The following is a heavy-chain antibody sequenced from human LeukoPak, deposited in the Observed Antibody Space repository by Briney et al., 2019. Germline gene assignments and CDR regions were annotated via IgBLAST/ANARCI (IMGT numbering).Heavy chain of an antibody. CDR3: ARGGLWFGELFFSHYFDY. V-gene: IGHV3-53*01. Sequence: AGGSLRLSCAASGFTVSSNYMSWVRQAPGKGLGWVSVIYSGGSTYYADSVKGRFTISRDNSKNTLYLQMNSLRAEDTAVYYCARGGLWFGELFFSHYFDYWGQGTLVTVSS. CDR2: IYSGGST. J-gene: IGHJ4*02. CDR1: GFTVSSNY. D-gene: IGHD3-10*01.